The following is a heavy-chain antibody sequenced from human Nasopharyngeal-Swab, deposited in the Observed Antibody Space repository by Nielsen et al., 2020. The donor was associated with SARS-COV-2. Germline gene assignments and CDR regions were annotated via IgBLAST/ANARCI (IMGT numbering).Heavy chain of an antibody. J-gene: IGHJ3*02. Sequence: SETLSLTCTVSGGSVSSGSYYWSWIRQPPGKGLEWIGYIYYSGSTNYNPSLKSRVTISVDTSKNQFSLKLSSVTAADTAVYYCARARITMIVVVSAFDIWGQGTMVTVSS. D-gene: IGHD3-22*01. CDR1: GGSVSSGSYY. V-gene: IGHV4-61*01. CDR2: IYYSGST. CDR3: ARARITMIVVVSAFDI.